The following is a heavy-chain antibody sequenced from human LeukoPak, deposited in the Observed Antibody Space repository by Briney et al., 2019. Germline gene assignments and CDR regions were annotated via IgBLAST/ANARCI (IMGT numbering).Heavy chain of an antibody. CDR3: ARYSSGWYGQDWFDP. CDR1: GYSISSGYY. CDR2: INHSGST. J-gene: IGHJ5*02. D-gene: IGHD6-19*01. Sequence: SETLSLTCTVSGYSISSGYYWSWIRQSPGKGLEWIGQINHSGSTNYNPSLKSRVTISVDTSKNQFSLKLSSVTAADTAVYYCARYSSGWYGQDWFDPWGQGTLVTVSS. V-gene: IGHV4-38-2*02.